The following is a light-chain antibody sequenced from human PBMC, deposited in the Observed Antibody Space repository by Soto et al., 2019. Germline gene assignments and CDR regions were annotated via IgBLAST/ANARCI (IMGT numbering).Light chain of an antibody. CDR3: SSYTSKSSLI. CDR1: SSDVGAYNS. J-gene: IGLJ2*01. CDR2: DVS. V-gene: IGLV2-14*01. Sequence: QSALTQPASVSGSPGQSITISCTGTSSDVGAYNSVCWYQHNPGKAPKLMIHDVSIRPSGASNRFSGSKSGNTASLTISGLQAEDEADYYCSSYTSKSSLIFGGGTKLTVL.